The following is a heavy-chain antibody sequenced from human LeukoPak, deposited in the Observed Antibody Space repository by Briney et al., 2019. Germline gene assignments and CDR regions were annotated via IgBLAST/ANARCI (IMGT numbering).Heavy chain of an antibody. J-gene: IGHJ4*02. CDR2: ISSSSSYI. CDR3: ARDEDMEDYFDY. D-gene: IGHD2-15*01. V-gene: IGHV3-21*01. Sequence: KPGGSLRLSCAASGFAFSSYSMNWVRQAPGKGLEWVSSISSSSSYIYYADSVKGRFTISRDNAKNSLYLQMNSLRAEDTAVYYCARDEDMEDYFDYWGQGTLVTVSS. CDR1: GFAFSSYS.